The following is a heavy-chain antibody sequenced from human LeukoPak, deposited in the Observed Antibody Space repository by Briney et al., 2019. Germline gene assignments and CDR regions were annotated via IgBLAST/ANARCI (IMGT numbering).Heavy chain of an antibody. Sequence: SETLSLTCTVSGDSLDGHYWYWIRQPAGKGLEWIGRSYSSESRNYAPSLKSRVTMSIDTSKKSLSLKLNTVTAADTAVYYCARLNGDGFDIWGQGAKVTVSS. J-gene: IGHJ3*02. D-gene: IGHD2-8*01. V-gene: IGHV4-4*07. CDR3: ARLNGDGFDI. CDR1: GDSLDGHY. CDR2: SYSSESR.